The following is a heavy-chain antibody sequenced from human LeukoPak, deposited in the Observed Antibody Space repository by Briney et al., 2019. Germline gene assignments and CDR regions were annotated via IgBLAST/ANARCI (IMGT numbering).Heavy chain of an antibody. V-gene: IGHV1-2*06. CDR2: INPNSGGT. J-gene: IGHJ6*02. D-gene: IGHD3-3*01. CDR1: GYTFTGYH. Sequence: ASVKVSCKASGYTFTGYHMHWVRQAPGQGLEWMGRINPNSGGTKFAQKFQGRVTMTRDTSISTVYMELSRLRSDDTAVYYCASSASKGVVLTDFYYYGMDVWGQGTTVTVSS. CDR3: ASSASKGVVLTDFYYYGMDV.